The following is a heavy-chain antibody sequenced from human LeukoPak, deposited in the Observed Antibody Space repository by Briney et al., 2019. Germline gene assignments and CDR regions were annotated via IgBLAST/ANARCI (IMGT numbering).Heavy chain of an antibody. CDR2: IYYSGST. J-gene: IGHJ4*02. CDR3: ARGQYDFWSR. Sequence: SETLSLTCTVSGGSISSYYWSWLRQPPGKGLEWIGYIYYSGSTNYNPSLKSRVTISVDTSKNQFSLKLSSVTAADTAVYYCARGQYDFWSRWGQGTLVTVSS. CDR1: GGSISSYY. V-gene: IGHV4-59*12. D-gene: IGHD3-3*01.